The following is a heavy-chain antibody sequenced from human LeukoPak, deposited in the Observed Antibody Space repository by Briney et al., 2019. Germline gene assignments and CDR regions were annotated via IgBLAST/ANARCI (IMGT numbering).Heavy chain of an antibody. CDR2: INHSGST. Sequence: SETLSLTCAVHGGSFSGYYWSWIRQPPGKGLEWIGEINHSGSTNYNPSLKSRVTISVDTSKNQFSLKLSSVTAADTAVYYCAVLYCSGGSCYWFDPWGQGTLVTVSS. CDR1: GGSFSGYY. J-gene: IGHJ5*02. D-gene: IGHD2-15*01. V-gene: IGHV4-34*01. CDR3: AVLYCSGGSCYWFDP.